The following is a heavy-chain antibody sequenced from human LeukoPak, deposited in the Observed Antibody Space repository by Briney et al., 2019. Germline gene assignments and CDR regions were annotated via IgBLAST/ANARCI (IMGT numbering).Heavy chain of an antibody. Sequence: SVKVSCKASGGTFSSYAINWVRQAPGQGLEWMGGIIPNFGTTSFGQKFQGRVTITADKSTSTAYMELSSLRSEDTAVYYCARSSVVTAMVHLDYWGQGTLVTVSS. CDR1: GGTFSSYA. CDR3: ARSSVVTAMVHLDY. D-gene: IGHD2-21*02. CDR2: IIPNFGTT. J-gene: IGHJ4*02. V-gene: IGHV1-69*06.